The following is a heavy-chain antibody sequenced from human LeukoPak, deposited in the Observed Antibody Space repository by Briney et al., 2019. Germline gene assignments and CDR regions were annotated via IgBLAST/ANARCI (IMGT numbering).Heavy chain of an antibody. D-gene: IGHD1-14*01. J-gene: IGHJ4*02. CDR2: ASSDGSYK. CDR1: GFTFSGYG. CDR3: AKDFHNRGFDY. V-gene: IGHV3-30*18. Sequence: GRSLRLSCAGSGFTFSGYGMHWVRQAPGKGLEWLAVASSDGSYKYCADSVKGRFTIFRDNSENTLSLQMNSLGPEDTAVYYCAKDFHNRGFDYWGQGTLVTVSS.